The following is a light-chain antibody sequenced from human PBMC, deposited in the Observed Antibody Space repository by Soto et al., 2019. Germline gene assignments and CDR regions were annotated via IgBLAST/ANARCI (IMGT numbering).Light chain of an antibody. Sequence: PVVRATLSCRASRTVDGNYLAWYHQKPGQAPRLLIHSASTRAPGIPDRFSASGAGTDFTLTISRLEPEDSAVYYCQQYSASPRTFGPGTKVDIK. CDR1: RTVDGNY. CDR2: SAS. V-gene: IGKV3-20*01. CDR3: QQYSASPRT. J-gene: IGKJ3*01.